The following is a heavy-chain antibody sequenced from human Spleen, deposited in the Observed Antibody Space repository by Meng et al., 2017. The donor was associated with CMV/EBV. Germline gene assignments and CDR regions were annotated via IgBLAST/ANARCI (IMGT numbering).Heavy chain of an antibody. J-gene: IGHJ4*02. CDR2: IYSSGST. V-gene: IGHV4-39*01. CDR1: GSISSSSYY. CDR3: ARHDSRDGYIGVLDY. D-gene: IGHD5-24*01. Sequence: GSISSSSYYWSWIRQPPGKGLEWIGSIYSSGSTYYNPSLKSRVTISVDTSKNQFSLKLSSVTAADTAVYYCARHDSRDGYIGVLDYWGQGTLVTVSS.